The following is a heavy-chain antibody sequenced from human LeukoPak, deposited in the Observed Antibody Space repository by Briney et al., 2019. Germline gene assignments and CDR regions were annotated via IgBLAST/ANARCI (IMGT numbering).Heavy chain of an antibody. J-gene: IGHJ6*03. CDR2: INQDGGEK. CDR1: GFTFSNYW. CDR3: ARVSNNYFYFYMDV. D-gene: IGHD2/OR15-2a*01. Sequence: GGSLRLSCAASGFTFSNYWMSWVRQAPGKGLEWVANINQDGGEKYYVDSVKGRFTISRDNAKNSLYLQMNSLRAEDTAVYYCARVSNNYFYFYMDVWGKGTTVTVSS. V-gene: IGHV3-7*01.